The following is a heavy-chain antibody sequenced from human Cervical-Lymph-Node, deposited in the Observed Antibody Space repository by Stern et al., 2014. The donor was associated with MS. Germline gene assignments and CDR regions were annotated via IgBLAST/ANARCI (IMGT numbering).Heavy chain of an antibody. CDR1: GFTFSDYP. CDR2: ISYVETDK. CDR3: ARDRSGLGDY. Sequence: MQLVESGGGVVQPGRSLRLSCAASGFTFSDYPMHWVRQTPGKGLAWVAVISYVETDKFYADSVKGRFTISRDNSKNTLYLQMNSLRSEDTAVYHCARDRSGLGDYWGQGTLVTVSS. J-gene: IGHJ4*02. D-gene: IGHD3/OR15-3a*01. V-gene: IGHV3-30*04.